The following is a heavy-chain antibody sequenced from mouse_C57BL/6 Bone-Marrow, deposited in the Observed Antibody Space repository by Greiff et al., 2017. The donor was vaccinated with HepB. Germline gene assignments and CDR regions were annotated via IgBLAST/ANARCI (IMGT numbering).Heavy chain of an antibody. CDR1: GYTFTSYW. J-gene: IGHJ4*01. V-gene: IGHV1-59*01. CDR3: ARLDYGSRSAMDY. D-gene: IGHD1-1*01. CDR2: IDPSDSYT. Sequence: QVQLQQPGAELVRPGPSVKLSCKASGYTFTSYWMHWVKQRPGQGLEWIGVIDPSDSYTNYNQKFKGKATLTVDTSSSTAYMQLSSLTSEDSAVYYCARLDYGSRSAMDYWGQGTSVTVS.